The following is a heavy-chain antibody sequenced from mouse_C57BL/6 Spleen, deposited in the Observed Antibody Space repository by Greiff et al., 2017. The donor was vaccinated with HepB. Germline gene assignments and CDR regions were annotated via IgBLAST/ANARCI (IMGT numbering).Heavy chain of an antibody. CDR1: GYTFTSYW. CDR3: ARNQGAFYFDY. Sequence: QVHVKQSGAELVKPGASVKLSCKASGYTFTSYWMQWVKQRPGQGLEWIGEIDPSDSYTNYNQKFKGKATLTVDTSSSTAYMQLSSLTSEDSAVYYCARNQGAFYFDYWGQGTTLTVSS. V-gene: IGHV1-50*01. J-gene: IGHJ2*01. CDR2: IDPSDSYT.